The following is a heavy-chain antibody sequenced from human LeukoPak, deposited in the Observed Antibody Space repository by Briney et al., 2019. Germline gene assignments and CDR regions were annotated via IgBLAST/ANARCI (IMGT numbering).Heavy chain of an antibody. D-gene: IGHD3-16*01. J-gene: IGHJ6*03. CDR3: ANGAFRLYYIDV. V-gene: IGHV3-23*01. CDR2: ISGSGGST. Sequence: PGRSLRPSCAASGSTFSSYAMSWVRQAPGKGLEWVSAISGSGGSTYYADSVKGRFTISRDNSKNTLYLQMNSLRAEDTAVYYCANGAFRLYYIDVWGKGTTVTVSS. CDR1: GSTFSSYA.